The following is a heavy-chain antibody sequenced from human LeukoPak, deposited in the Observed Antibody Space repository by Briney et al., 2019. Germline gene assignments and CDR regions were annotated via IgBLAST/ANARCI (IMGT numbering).Heavy chain of an antibody. J-gene: IGHJ6*03. CDR3: AETDTAMVTYYYYMDV. Sequence: GGSLRLSCAASGFTFSSYAMSWVRQAPGKGLEWVSAISGSGGSTYYADSVKGRFTISRDNSKNTLYLQMNSLRAEDTAVYYCAETDTAMVTYYYYMDVWGKGTTVTVSS. D-gene: IGHD5-18*01. CDR1: GFTFSSYA. V-gene: IGHV3-23*01. CDR2: ISGSGGST.